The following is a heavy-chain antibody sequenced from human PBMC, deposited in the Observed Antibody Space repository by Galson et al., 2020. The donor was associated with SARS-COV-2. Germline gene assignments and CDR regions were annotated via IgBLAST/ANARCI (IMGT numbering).Heavy chain of an antibody. V-gene: IGHV4-59*01. CDR2: IYYSGST. CDR1: GGSISSYY. D-gene: IGHD6-13*01. Sequence: SETLSLTCTVSGGSISSYYWSWIRQPPGKGLEWIGYIYYSGSTNYNPSLKSRVTISVDTSKNQFSLKLSSVTAADTAVYYCARGRQLDVYNWFDPWGQGTLVTVSS. CDR3: ARGRQLDVYNWFDP. J-gene: IGHJ5*02.